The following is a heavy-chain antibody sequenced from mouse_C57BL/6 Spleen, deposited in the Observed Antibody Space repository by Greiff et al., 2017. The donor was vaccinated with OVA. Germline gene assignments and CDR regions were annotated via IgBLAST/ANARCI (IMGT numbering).Heavy chain of an antibody. J-gene: IGHJ1*03. CDR1: GFSLTSYG. Sequence: VQLQESGPGLVQPSQSLSITCTVSGFSLTSYGVHWVRQSPGKGLEWLGVIWSGGSTDYNAAFISRLSISKDNSKSQVFFKMNSLQADDTAIYYCARNPVVAHYWYFDVWGTGTTVTVSS. CDR2: IWSGGST. CDR3: ARNPVVAHYWYFDV. V-gene: IGHV2-2*01. D-gene: IGHD1-1*01.